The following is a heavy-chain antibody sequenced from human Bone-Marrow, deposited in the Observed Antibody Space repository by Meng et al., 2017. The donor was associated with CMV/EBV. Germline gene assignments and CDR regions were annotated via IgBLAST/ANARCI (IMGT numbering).Heavy chain of an antibody. Sequence: SLKISCTTSGFTFADYAMHWVRQAPGKGLEWVSGINWNSGRMAFADSLEGRFTISRDNAKSSLNLQMNNLRTEDTALYYCVKDSQRLGTYSFDYWGQGTLVTASS. CDR3: VKDSQRLGTYSFDY. V-gene: IGHV3-9*01. J-gene: IGHJ4*02. D-gene: IGHD3-16*01. CDR1: GFTFADYA. CDR2: INWNSGRM.